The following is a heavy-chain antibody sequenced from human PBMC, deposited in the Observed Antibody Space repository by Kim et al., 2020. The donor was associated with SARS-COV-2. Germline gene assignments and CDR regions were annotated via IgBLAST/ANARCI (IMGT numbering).Heavy chain of an antibody. J-gene: IGHJ4*02. Sequence: GGSLRLSCAASGFTFSNYWMHWVRQAPGKGLVWVSHMNSDGSRTTYADSVKGRFTVLRDNAKNTLYLQMNSLRAADTAMYYCASRIYTSFDSGGQGTLVTVSS. CDR1: GFTFSNYW. CDR3: ASRIYTSFDS. V-gene: IGHV3-74*01. CDR2: MNSDGSRT.